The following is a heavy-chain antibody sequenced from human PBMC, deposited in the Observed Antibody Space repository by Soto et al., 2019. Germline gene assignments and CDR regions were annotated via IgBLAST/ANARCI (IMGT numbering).Heavy chain of an antibody. CDR2: IYYSGST. Sequence: SETLSLTCAVYGGSFSGYYWSWIRQPPGKGLEWIGYIYYSGSTYYNPSLKSRVTISVDTSKNQFSLKLSSVTAADTAVYYCARVHYDTRNNWFDPWGQGTLVTVSS. CDR1: GGSFSGYY. D-gene: IGHD3-9*01. J-gene: IGHJ5*02. CDR3: ARVHYDTRNNWFDP. V-gene: IGHV4-34*01.